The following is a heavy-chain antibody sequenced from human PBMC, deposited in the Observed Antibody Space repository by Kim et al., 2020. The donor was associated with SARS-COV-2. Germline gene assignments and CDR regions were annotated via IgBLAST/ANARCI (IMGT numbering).Heavy chain of an antibody. D-gene: IGHD3-22*01. CDR3: ASWGNGDYYDSSGGSPDAFDI. CDR1: GGSFSGYY. Sequence: SETLSLTCAVYGGSFSGYYWSWIRQPPGKGLEWIGEINHSGSTNYNPSLKSRVTISVDTSKNQFSLKLSPVTAADTAVYYCASWGNGDYYDSSGGSPDAFDIWCQGTMVTVSS. V-gene: IGHV4-34*01. CDR2: INHSGST. J-gene: IGHJ3*02.